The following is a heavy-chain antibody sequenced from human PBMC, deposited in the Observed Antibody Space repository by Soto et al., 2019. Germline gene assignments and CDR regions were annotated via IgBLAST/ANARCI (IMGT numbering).Heavy chain of an antibody. V-gene: IGHV4-4*07. CDR2: IYTSGST. D-gene: IGHD3-22*01. CDR1: GGSISSYY. CDR3: AREGYYDSSGYSDFDY. J-gene: IGHJ4*02. Sequence: QVQLQESGPGLVKPSETLSLTCTVSGGSISSYYWSWIRQPAGKGLEWIGRIYTSGSTNYNPSLKSRVTMSVDTSTNQFSLKLSSVTAADTAVYYCAREGYYDSSGYSDFDYWGQGTLVTVSS.